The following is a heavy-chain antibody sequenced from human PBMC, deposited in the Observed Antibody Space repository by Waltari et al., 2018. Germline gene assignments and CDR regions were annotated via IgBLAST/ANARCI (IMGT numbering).Heavy chain of an antibody. CDR1: GYSISSGYY. CDR2: IDHSGST. CDR3: ARALGPQFWHAFDI. D-gene: IGHD3-3*01. V-gene: IGHV4-38-2*01. J-gene: IGHJ3*02. Sequence: QVQLQESGPGLVKPSETLSLTCAVSGYSISSGYYWGWIRQPPGKGRGWIGSIDHSGSTYYNPSLKSRVTISVDTSKNQFSLKLSSVTAADTAVYYCARALGPQFWHAFDIWGQGTMVTVSS.